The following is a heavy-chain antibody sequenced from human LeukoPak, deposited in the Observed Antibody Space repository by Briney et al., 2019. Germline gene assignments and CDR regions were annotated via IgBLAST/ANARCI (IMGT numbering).Heavy chain of an antibody. CDR3: ARPLLRYFDTHAFDL. CDR1: GDTFTDYW. Sequence: KDGESLKISCTGSGDTFTDYWIGWVRQMPGKGLEWMGIIYPGDSDTRYSPSFHGQVTMSVDKSINTAFLQWSSLKASDTAVYYCARPLLRYFDTHAFDLWGQGTMVTVSS. D-gene: IGHD3-9*01. J-gene: IGHJ3*01. V-gene: IGHV5-51*01. CDR2: IYPGDSDT.